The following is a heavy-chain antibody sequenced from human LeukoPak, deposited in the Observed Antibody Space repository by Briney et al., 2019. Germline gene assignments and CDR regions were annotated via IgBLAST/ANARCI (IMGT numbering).Heavy chain of an antibody. V-gene: IGHV3-21*01. J-gene: IGHJ4*02. CDR2: ISDNSNYI. CDR3: ANHFACGSTSCPPFDS. CDR1: GFTFNTYS. Sequence: PGGSLRLSCAASGFTFNTYSMNWVRQAPGMGLEWVSSISDNSNYIYYSDSVEGRFTISRDNAKNSLYLQMNSLRVEDTAVYYCANHFACGSTSCPPFDSWGQGTLVTVSS. D-gene: IGHD2-2*01.